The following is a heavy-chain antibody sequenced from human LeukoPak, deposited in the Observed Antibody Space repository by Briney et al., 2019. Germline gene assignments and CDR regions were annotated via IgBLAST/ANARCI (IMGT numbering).Heavy chain of an antibody. CDR3: VRGAMVSKPGDF. CDR1: ALSVNSRSFY. V-gene: IGHV4-39*01. D-gene: IGHD2/OR15-2a*01. CDR2: VDSSGNV. J-gene: IGHJ4*02. Sequence: SDTLSLTCSLYALSVNSRSFYWNWVRQPPGKGLEWFGGVDSSGNVSQSRSLQSGAAISVDASNNSFSLTLKSVTAADTAVYFCVRGAMVSKPGDFWGQGTLVIVSS.